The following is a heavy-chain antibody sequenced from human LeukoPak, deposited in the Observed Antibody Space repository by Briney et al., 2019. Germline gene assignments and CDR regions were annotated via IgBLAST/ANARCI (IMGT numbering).Heavy chain of an antibody. CDR1: GGSFSGYY. V-gene: IGHV4-4*07. D-gene: IGHD6-13*01. J-gene: IGHJ4*02. CDR3: AREAAAAGNFDY. CDR2: IYTSGST. Sequence: SETLSLTCAVYGGSFSGYYWSWIRQPAGKGLEWIGDIYTSGSTNYNPSLKSRVTISVDKSKNQFSLKLSSVTAADTAVYYCAREAAAAGNFDYWGQGTLVTVSS.